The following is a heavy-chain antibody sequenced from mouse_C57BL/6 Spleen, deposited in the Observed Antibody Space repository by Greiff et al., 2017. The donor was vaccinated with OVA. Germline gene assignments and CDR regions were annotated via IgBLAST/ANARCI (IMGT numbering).Heavy chain of an antibody. CDR2: IYPGSGST. Sequence: QVQLQQSGAELVKPGASVKMSCKASGYTFTSYWITWVKQRPGQGLEWIGDIYPGSGSTNYNEKFKSKATLTVDTSSSTAYMQLSSLTSEDSAVYYCARRDYGDYYAMDYWGQGTSVTVSS. CDR3: ARRDYGDYYAMDY. V-gene: IGHV1-55*01. J-gene: IGHJ4*01. D-gene: IGHD2-4*01. CDR1: GYTFTSYW.